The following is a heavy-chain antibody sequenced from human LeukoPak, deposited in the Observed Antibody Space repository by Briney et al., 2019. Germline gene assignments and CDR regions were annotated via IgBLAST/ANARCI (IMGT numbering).Heavy chain of an antibody. J-gene: IGHJ6*03. CDR2: INHSGST. Sequence: SETLSLTCAVYGWSFSGYYWSWIRQPPGKGLEWIGEINHSGSTNYNPSLKSRVTISVDTSKNQFSLKLSSVTAADTAVYYCARGSYREATPRATYYMDVWGKGTTVTVSS. D-gene: IGHD5-12*01. CDR3: ARGSYREATPRATYYMDV. V-gene: IGHV4-34*01. CDR1: GWSFSGYY.